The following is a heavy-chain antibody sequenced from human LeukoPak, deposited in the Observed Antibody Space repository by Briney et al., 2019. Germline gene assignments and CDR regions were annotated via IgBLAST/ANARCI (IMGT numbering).Heavy chain of an antibody. D-gene: IGHD6-13*01. J-gene: IGHJ4*02. V-gene: IGHV1-24*01. CDR1: GYSLTELS. CDR2: VDPGNGEA. Sequence: ASVKVSCKVSGYSLTELSMHWVRQAPGKGLEWMGGVDPGNGEAIYAQKPQGRVTMTEDTPTHTAYMELNSLTSDATALYYCAPGPTMPAPDTSPGLLDFWGQGTLVTVSS. CDR3: APGPTMPAPDTSPGLLDF.